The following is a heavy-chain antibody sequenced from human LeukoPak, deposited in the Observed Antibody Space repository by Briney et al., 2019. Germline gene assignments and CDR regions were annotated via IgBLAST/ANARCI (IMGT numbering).Heavy chain of an antibody. J-gene: IGHJ1*01. D-gene: IGHD6-13*01. CDR1: GFTFSSYA. CDR2: TSGSGDKT. CDR3: AKAISQQLVRYSQA. Sequence: PGGSLRLSCAASGFTFSSYAMTWVRQAPGRGLEWVSATSGSGDKTYYADSVQGRFTTSRDNSKNTLYLQMNSLRPEDTAIYYCAKAISQQLVRYSQAWGQGTLVTVSS. V-gene: IGHV3-23*01.